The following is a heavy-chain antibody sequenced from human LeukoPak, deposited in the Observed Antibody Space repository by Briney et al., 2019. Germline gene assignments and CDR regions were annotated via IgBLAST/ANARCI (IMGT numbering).Heavy chain of an antibody. CDR2: IRYDGSNK. Sequence: GGSLRLSCAASGFTFSSYGMHWVRQAPGKGLEWVAFIRYDGSNKYYADSVKGRFTISRDNAKNSLYLQMNSLRAEDTAVYYCASLTMVRGVPWGQGTLVTVSS. CDR3: ASLTMVRGVP. CDR1: GFTFSSYG. D-gene: IGHD3-10*01. J-gene: IGHJ5*02. V-gene: IGHV3-30*02.